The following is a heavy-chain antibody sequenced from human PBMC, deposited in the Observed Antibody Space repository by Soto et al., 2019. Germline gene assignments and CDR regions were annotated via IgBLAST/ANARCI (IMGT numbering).Heavy chain of an antibody. CDR1: GFTFSNYA. CDR3: AREYSGVYYYYGMDV. D-gene: IGHD3-10*01. CDR2: IWYDGSNK. Sequence: PGGSLRLSCAASGFTFSNYAMNWVRQAPGKGLEWVAVIWYDGSNKYYADSVKGRFTISRDNSKNTLYLQMNSLRAEDTAVYYCAREYSGVYYYYGMDVWGQGTTVTVSS. J-gene: IGHJ6*02. V-gene: IGHV3-33*08.